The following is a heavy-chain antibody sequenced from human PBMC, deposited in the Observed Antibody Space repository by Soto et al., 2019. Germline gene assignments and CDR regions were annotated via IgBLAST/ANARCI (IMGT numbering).Heavy chain of an antibody. V-gene: IGHV4-59*12. CDR3: ARRGIGYEYYYFDY. CDR2: IFYSGST. D-gene: IGHD5-12*01. CDR1: GGSISRYY. Sequence: QVQLQESGPGLVKPSETLSLTCTVSGGSISRYYWSWIRQPPGKGLEWIGYIFYSGSTNYNPSLTIRVTMSVDTSENQVSLQLIPVTAAVTAVYYCARRGIGYEYYYFDYWGQGTLVTVSS. J-gene: IGHJ4*02.